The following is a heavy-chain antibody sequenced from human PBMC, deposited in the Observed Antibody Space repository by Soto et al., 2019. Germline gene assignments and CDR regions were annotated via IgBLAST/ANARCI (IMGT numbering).Heavy chain of an antibody. CDR1: GGSISSGGYY. CDR3: ARLWAHYGGIVVGGMDV. Sequence: QVQLQESGPGLVKPSQTLSLTCTVSGGSISSGGYYWSWIRQHPGKGLEWIGYIYYSGSTYYNPSLKSRVTMSVDTSKNQFPLKLGSVTAEDTAVYYCARLWAHYGGIVVGGMDVWGQGTTVTVSS. V-gene: IGHV4-31*03. J-gene: IGHJ6*02. CDR2: IYYSGST. D-gene: IGHD6-19*01.